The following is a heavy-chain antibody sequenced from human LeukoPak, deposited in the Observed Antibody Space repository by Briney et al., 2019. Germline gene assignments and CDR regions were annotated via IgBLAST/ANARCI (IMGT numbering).Heavy chain of an antibody. Sequence: GGSLRLSCAASGFTVSNNYMSWVRQAPGKGLEWVSVIYSGGSTYYADSVKGRFTISRDNSKNTVYLQMNSLRAEDTAVYYCASGSGSYRTPYYYMDVWGTGTTVTVSS. D-gene: IGHD3-10*01. CDR2: IYSGGST. CDR3: ASGSGSYRTPYYYMDV. CDR1: GFTVSNNY. V-gene: IGHV3-53*01. J-gene: IGHJ6*03.